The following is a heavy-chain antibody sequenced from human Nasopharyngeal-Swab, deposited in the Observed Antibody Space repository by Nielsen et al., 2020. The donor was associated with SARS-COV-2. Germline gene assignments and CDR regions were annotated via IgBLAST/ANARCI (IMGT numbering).Heavy chain of an antibody. CDR3: ARALWYNWNDYYYYYMDV. V-gene: IGHV4-61*02. CDR1: GGSISSGSYF. J-gene: IGHJ6*03. Sequence: LRPSCTVSGGSISSGSYFWSWIRQPAGKGLEWIGRIYTSGNTNYNPSLKSRVTISVDTSKNQFSLKLNSVTAADTAVYYCARALWYNWNDYYYYYMDVWGKGTTVTVSS. D-gene: IGHD1-1*01. CDR2: IYTSGNT.